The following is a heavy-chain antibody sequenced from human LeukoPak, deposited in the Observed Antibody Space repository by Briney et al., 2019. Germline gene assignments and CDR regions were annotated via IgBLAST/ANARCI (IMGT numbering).Heavy chain of an antibody. CDR2: IYMSGST. J-gene: IGHJ6*03. D-gene: IGHD7-27*01. V-gene: IGHV4-61*02. CDR1: GGSIRSGTDY. Sequence: SETLSLTCSVSGGSIRSGTDYWSWVRQPAGKGLEWIGRIYMSGSTDYNPSFKSRVTMSVDTSKNQLSLKLRSVTAADTAVYYCARVVWGGDYHYSMDVWGKGTTVIVSS. CDR3: ARVVWGGDYHYSMDV.